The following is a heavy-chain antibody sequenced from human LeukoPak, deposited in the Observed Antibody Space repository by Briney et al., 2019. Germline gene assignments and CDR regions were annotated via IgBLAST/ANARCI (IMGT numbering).Heavy chain of an antibody. V-gene: IGHV1-69*05. J-gene: IGHJ4*02. Sequence: SVKVSCKASGYTSTGYYMHWVRQAPGQGLEWMGRIIPIFGTANYAQKFQGRVTITTDESTSTAYMELSSLRSEDTAVYYCARAAPQYSSSWYGPFDYWGQGTLVTVSS. CDR3: ARAAPQYSSSWYGPFDY. D-gene: IGHD6-13*01. CDR2: IIPIFGTA. CDR1: GYTSTGYY.